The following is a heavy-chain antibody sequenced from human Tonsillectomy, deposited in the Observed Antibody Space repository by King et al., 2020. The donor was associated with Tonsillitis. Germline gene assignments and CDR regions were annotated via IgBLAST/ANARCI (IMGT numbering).Heavy chain of an antibody. CDR1: GFSLTTSGVG. J-gene: IGHJ3*02. Sequence: LTLKESGPTLVKPTQTLTLTCTFSGFSLTTSGVGVGWIRQPPGKALEWLALIYWDDDKRYSPSLKSRLTITKDTSKNQVVLTMTNMDPVDTATYYCAHRDMATTSGAFDIWGQGTMVTVS. CDR2: IYWDDDK. V-gene: IGHV2-5*02. D-gene: IGHD5-24*01. CDR3: AHRDMATTSGAFDI.